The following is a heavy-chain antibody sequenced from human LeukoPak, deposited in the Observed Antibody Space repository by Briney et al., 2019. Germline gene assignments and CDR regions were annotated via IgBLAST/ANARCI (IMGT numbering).Heavy chain of an antibody. CDR3: ARDIYTGYDFWSGYFTYWYFDL. Sequence: SETLSLTCTVSGGSISSYYWSWIRQPPGKGLEWIGCIYYSGSTNYNPSLKSRVTISVDTSKNQFSLKLSSVTAADTAVYYCARDIYTGYDFWSGYFTYWYFDLWGRGTLVTVSS. CDR2: IYYSGST. J-gene: IGHJ2*01. D-gene: IGHD3-3*01. CDR1: GGSISSYY. V-gene: IGHV4-59*01.